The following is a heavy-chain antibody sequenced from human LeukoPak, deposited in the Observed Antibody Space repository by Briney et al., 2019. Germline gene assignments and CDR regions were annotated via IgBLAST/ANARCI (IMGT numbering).Heavy chain of an antibody. Sequence: PSETLSLTCTVSGGSITSYYWSWIRRPPGKGLEWIGYIYHSGSTNYNPSLKSRVTISVDTSKNQFSLKLSSVTAADTAVYYCARDYDSSGYYGNWGQGTLVTVSS. J-gene: IGHJ4*02. CDR2: IYHSGST. V-gene: IGHV4-59*01. CDR3: ARDYDSSGYYGN. CDR1: GGSITSYY. D-gene: IGHD3-22*01.